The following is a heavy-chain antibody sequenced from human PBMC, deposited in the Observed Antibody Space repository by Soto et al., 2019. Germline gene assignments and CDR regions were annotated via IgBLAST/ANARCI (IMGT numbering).Heavy chain of an antibody. D-gene: IGHD2-15*01. V-gene: IGHV4-31*11. CDR2: ISSGGSP. CDR3: TLNHCAGGGCYDRDY. CDR1: DESVTSPGNY. Sequence: VQLQESGPGLVKPSQTLSLTCAVSDESVTSPGNYWNWIRQRPDTGLEWIGYISSGGSPFYNPSLQSRVSLSLDTSNNLFSLTLNSVTPADTAVYYCTLNHCAGGGCYDRDYWGQGTRVTVSS. J-gene: IGHJ1*01.